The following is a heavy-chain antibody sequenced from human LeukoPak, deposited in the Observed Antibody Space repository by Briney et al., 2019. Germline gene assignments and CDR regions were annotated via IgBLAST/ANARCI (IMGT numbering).Heavy chain of an antibody. CDR2: IDYSGST. CDR1: GDSSSNSLYY. V-gene: IGHV4-39*07. D-gene: IGHD2-2*01. Sequence: SETLPLTCTVSGDSSSNSLYYWGWIRQPPGKGLEWIGSIDYSGSTYYNPSLKSRVTISVDTSKNQFSLKLSSVTAADTAVYYCAGKYQLLPGWFDPWGQGTLVTVSS. J-gene: IGHJ5*02. CDR3: AGKYQLLPGWFDP.